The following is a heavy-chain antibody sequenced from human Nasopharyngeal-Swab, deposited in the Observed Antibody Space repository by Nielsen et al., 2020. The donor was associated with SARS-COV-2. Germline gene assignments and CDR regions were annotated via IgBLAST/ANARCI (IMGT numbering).Heavy chain of an antibody. CDR3: ARIVDYYGPGSFPFFDF. J-gene: IGHJ4*02. D-gene: IGHD3-10*01. CDR2: IFSNDKK. V-gene: IGHV2-26*01. Sequence: MPVEWLAHIFSNDKKSYNSSLKTRVTISKDTSKSQVVLTMTNMDPVDTATYYCARIVDYYGPGSFPFFDFWGQGIPVTVSS.